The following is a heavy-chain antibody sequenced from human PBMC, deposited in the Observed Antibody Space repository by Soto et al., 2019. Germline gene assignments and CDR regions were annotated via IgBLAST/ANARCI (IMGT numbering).Heavy chain of an antibody. Sequence: GGSLRLSCAASGFSFSGYWMSWVRQAPGKGLEWVANIKQDGSETYYVDSVKGRFTISRDNAKNSLFLQMNSLRAEDTAVYYYSGEFYRRFDYWGQGALVTVSS. J-gene: IGHJ4*02. CDR2: IKQDGSET. V-gene: IGHV3-7*04. CDR3: SGEFYRRFDY. CDR1: GFSFSGYW.